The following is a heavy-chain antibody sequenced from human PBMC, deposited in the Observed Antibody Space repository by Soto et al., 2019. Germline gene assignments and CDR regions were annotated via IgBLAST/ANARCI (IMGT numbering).Heavy chain of an antibody. CDR2: IHPSGQPI. D-gene: IGHD1-26*01. CDR3: ARRASR. V-gene: IGHV3-48*03. J-gene: IGHJ3*01. CDR1: GFTFSSSE. Sequence: VGSLRLSCAVSGFTFSSSEMYWVRQAPGKGLEWISYIHPSGQPIFYADSVKGRFTISRDNANNSVFLQMNSLRAEDTAVYYCARRASRWGQGTMVTVSS.